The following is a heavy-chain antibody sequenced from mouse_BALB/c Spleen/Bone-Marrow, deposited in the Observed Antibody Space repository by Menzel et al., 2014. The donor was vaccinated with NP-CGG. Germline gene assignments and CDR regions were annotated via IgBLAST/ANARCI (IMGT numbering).Heavy chain of an antibody. Sequence: EVHLVESGAELVKLGASVKLSCTASGFNIKDTYMHWVKQRPEQGQEWIGRIDPANGNTKYDPKFQGKATITADTSSNTAYLQLSSLTSEDTAVYYCARWLLPYGLDYWGQGTSVTVSS. D-gene: IGHD2-3*01. V-gene: IGHV14-3*02. CDR2: IDPANGNT. CDR3: ARWLLPYGLDY. J-gene: IGHJ4*01. CDR1: GFNIKDTY.